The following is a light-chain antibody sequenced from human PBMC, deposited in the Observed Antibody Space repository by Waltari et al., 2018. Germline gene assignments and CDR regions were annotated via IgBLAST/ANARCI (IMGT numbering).Light chain of an antibody. V-gene: IGKV3-20*01. Sequence: EIVLKQSPATLSLSPGERATLSCRASQSVSRALAWYQQNPGQAPRLLIYGASNRATGIPDRFSGSGSGTDFSLIISRLEPEDFAVYYCQHYVSLPVTFGQGTKVEIK. CDR3: QHYVSLPVT. CDR2: GAS. CDR1: QSVSRA. J-gene: IGKJ1*01.